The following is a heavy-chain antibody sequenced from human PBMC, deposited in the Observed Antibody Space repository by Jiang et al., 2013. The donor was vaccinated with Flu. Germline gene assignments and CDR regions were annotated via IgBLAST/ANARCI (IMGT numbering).Heavy chain of an antibody. V-gene: IGHV6-1*01. J-gene: IGHJ2*01. CDR2: TYYRSKWYN. Sequence: TSQTLSLTCAISGDSVSSNSAAWNWIRQSPSRGLEWLGRTYYRSKWYNDYAVSVKSRITINPDTSKNQFSLQLNSVTPEDTAVYYCARNPVQSGYYFINYWYFDLWGRGTLVTVSS. D-gene: IGHD3-22*01. CDR1: GDSVSSNSAA. CDR3: ARNPVQSGYYFINYWYFDL.